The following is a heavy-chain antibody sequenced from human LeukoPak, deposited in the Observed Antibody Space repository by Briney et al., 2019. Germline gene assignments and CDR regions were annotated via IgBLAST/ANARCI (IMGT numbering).Heavy chain of an antibody. CDR1: GFTFSSYG. Sequence: PGGSLRLSCAASGFTFSSYGMHWVRQAPGKGLEWVSVIYSGGSTYYADSVKGRFTISRDDSKNTLYLQMNSLRAEDTAVYYCARDRYFDLWGRGTLVTVSS. V-gene: IGHV3-53*01. J-gene: IGHJ2*01. CDR2: IYSGGST. CDR3: ARDRYFDL.